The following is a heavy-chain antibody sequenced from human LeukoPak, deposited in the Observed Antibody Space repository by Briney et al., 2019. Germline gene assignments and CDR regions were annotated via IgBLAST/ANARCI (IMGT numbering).Heavy chain of an antibody. J-gene: IGHJ4*02. D-gene: IGHD3-16*01. CDR1: GFTFSSYA. CDR3: VRGGVDY. Sequence: GGSLRLSCAASGFTFSSYAMTWVRQAPGEGLQWVSGISGSGTSAYYADSVKGRFTISRDNAKNSLYLQMNSLRAEDTAVYYCVRGGVDYWGQGTLVTVSS. CDR2: ISGSGTSA. V-gene: IGHV3-23*01.